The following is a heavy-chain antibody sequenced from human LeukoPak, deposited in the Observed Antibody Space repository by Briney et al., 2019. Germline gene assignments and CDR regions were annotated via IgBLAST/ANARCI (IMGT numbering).Heavy chain of an antibody. J-gene: IGHJ4*02. CDR3: ARDRFTYYGSGSRRPSYFDY. CDR1: GFTFSDYY. Sequence: GGSLRLSCAASGFTFSDYYMSWIRQAPGKGLEWVSYISSSGSTIYYADSVKGRFTISRDNAKNSLYLQMNSLRAEDTAVYYCARDRFTYYGSGSRRPSYFDYWGQGTLVTVSS. V-gene: IGHV3-11*04. CDR2: ISSSGSTI. D-gene: IGHD3-10*01.